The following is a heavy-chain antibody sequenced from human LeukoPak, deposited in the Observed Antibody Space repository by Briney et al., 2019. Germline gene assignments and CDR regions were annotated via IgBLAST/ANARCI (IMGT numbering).Heavy chain of an antibody. CDR2: INHSGST. CDR3: ASSVVTAIYDAFDI. D-gene: IGHD2-21*02. CDR1: GGSFSGYY. J-gene: IGHJ3*02. Sequence: SETLSLTCAVYGGSFSGYYWSWIRQPPGKWLEWIGEINHSGSTNYNPSLKSRVTISVDTSKNQFSLTLSSVTAADTAVYYCASSVVTAIYDAFDIWGQGTMVTVSS. V-gene: IGHV4-34*01.